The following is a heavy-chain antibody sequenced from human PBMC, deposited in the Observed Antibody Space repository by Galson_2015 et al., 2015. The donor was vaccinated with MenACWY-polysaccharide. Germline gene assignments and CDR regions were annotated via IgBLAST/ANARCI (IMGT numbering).Heavy chain of an antibody. CDR1: GDSITSGGYF. Sequence: TLSLTCTVSGDSITSGGYFWSWIRQHPGKGLEWIASISYDGGTYYNPSLKSRVAISADTPNDQFSLKLSSVTAADTAVYYCARGGRAVSNRNWFDPW. D-gene: IGHD3-16*01. CDR2: ISYDGGT. J-gene: IGHJ5*02. CDR3: ARGGRAVSNRNWFDP. V-gene: IGHV4-31*03.